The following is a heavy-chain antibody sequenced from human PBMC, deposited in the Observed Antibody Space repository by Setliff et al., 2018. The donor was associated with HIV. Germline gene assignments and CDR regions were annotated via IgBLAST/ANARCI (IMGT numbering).Heavy chain of an antibody. CDR1: GGSISSGGYY. V-gene: IGHV4-31*03. CDR3: ARGGGSRAATSSYYYMDV. D-gene: IGHD2-15*01. CDR2: IYHNGST. Sequence: PSETLSLTCTVSGGSISSGGYYWGWIRQHPGKGLEWIGYIYHNGSTYYNPSLKSRVTISVDTSKNQFSLKLSSVTAADTAVYYCARGGGSRAATSSYYYMDVWGKGTTVTVSS. J-gene: IGHJ6*03.